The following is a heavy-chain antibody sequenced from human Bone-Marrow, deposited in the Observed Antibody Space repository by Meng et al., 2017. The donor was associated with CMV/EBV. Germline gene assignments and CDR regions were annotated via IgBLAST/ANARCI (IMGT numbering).Heavy chain of an antibody. CDR1: GFTFSSYS. V-gene: IGHV3-21*01. Sequence: GGSLRLSCAASGFTFSSYSMNWVRQAPGKGLEWVSSISSSSNYIYYADSVKGRFTISRDNAKNSLYLQMNSLRAEDTAVYYCARDPYGDYYFDYWGQGTLVTVSS. D-gene: IGHD4-17*01. CDR2: ISSSSNYI. CDR3: ARDPYGDYYFDY. J-gene: IGHJ4*02.